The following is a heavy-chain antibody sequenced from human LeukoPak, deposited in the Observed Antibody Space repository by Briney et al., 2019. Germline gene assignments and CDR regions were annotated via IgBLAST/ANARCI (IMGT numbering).Heavy chain of an antibody. J-gene: IGHJ2*01. CDR3: AKDLPSSYYYDSSGSRYFDL. V-gene: IGHV3-23*01. CDR2: ISGSGGST. Sequence: PGGSLRLSCAASGFTFSSYAMSWVRQAPGKGLEWVSAISGSGGSTYYADSVKGRFTISRDNSKNTLYLQMNSLRAEDTAVYYCAKDLPSSYYYDSSGSRYFDLWGRGTLVTVSS. CDR1: GFTFSSYA. D-gene: IGHD3-22*01.